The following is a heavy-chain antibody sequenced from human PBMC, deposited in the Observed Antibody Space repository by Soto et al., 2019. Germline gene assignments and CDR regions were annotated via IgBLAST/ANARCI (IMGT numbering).Heavy chain of an antibody. D-gene: IGHD1-26*01. CDR3: AREVGAPSGWLDS. CDR1: GFTFTNYA. CDR2: ISATGGLK. Sequence: EVQLSESGGRLGQPGGSLRLSCAASGFTFTNYAMTWVRQSPGKGLQWVSGISATGGLKYYADSVQGRFTISRDNSKKTLYLQMDNLRDEDTAIYFCAREVGAPSGWLDSWGQGTQVTVSS. V-gene: IGHV3-23*01. J-gene: IGHJ5*01.